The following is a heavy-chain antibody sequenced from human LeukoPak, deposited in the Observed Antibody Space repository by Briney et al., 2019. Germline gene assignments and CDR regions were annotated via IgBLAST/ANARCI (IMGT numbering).Heavy chain of an antibody. Sequence: ASVKVSCKASGYTFTGYYIHWVRQAPGQGLEWVGCIKPNSGGAYYAQNFQDRVTMTRDTSISTAYMELSRLRSDDTAVYYCAREWRYSSGWYTLYYFDYWGQGTLVTVSS. CDR1: GYTFTGYY. D-gene: IGHD6-19*01. J-gene: IGHJ4*02. V-gene: IGHV1-2*02. CDR3: AREWRYSSGWYTLYYFDY. CDR2: IKPNSGGA.